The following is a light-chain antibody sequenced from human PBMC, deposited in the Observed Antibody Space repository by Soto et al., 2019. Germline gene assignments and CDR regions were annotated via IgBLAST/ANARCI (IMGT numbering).Light chain of an antibody. CDR2: SEA. V-gene: IGKV3-15*01. Sequence: IVMTQSPATLSVSPGESATLSCRASPSVGTNLAWYQQTPGQAPRVLIPSEATRATGNRVRFSCSGSDTEFAFTISSIQSEDFAIYYCQQYNNWPPYSFGQGTKLENK. J-gene: IGKJ2*01. CDR3: QQYNNWPPYS. CDR1: PSVGTN.